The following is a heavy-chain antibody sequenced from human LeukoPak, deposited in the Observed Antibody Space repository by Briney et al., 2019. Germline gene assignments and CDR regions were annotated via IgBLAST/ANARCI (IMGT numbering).Heavy chain of an antibody. D-gene: IGHD3-3*01. J-gene: IGHJ4*02. CDR3: ARPRTYYDFWRGYPPFDY. V-gene: IGHV1-69*13. CDR2: IIPIFGTA. CDR1: GGTFNNYA. Sequence: GASVKVSCKASGGTFNNYAISWVRQAPGQGLEWMGGIIPIFGTANYAQKLQGRVTITADESTSTAYMELSSLRSEDTAVYYCARPRTYYDFWRGYPPFDYWGQGTLVTVSS.